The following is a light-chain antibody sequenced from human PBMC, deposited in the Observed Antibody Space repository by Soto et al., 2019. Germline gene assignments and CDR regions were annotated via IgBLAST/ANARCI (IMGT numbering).Light chain of an antibody. CDR1: QSISSY. Sequence: DIQMTQSPSSLSASVGDRVTITCRASQSISSYLNWYQQNPGKAPKLLIYAASSLQSGVPSRFSGSGSGTDFTLIISSLQTEDFAIYYCQQSYSTGALTFGGGTKVEIK. J-gene: IGKJ4*01. CDR2: AAS. CDR3: QQSYSTGALT. V-gene: IGKV1-39*01.